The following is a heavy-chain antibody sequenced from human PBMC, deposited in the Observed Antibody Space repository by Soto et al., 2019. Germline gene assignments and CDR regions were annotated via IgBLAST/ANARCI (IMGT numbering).Heavy chain of an antibody. CDR1: GGTFSSYA. CDR2: IIPIFGTA. J-gene: IGHJ6*02. D-gene: IGHD2-2*01. Sequence: QVQLVQSGAEVKKPGSSVKVSCKASGGTFSSYAISWVRQAPGQGLEWMGGIIPIFGTANYAQKFQGRVTITADESTRTAYMELSSLRSEDTAVYYCARDWLLSSPYYYYGMDVWGQGTTVTVSS. CDR3: ARDWLLSSPYYYYGMDV. V-gene: IGHV1-69*01.